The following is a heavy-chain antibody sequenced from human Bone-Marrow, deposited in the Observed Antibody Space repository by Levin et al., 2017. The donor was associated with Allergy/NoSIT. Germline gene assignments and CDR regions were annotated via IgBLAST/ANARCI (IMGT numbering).Heavy chain of an antibody. Sequence: GGSLRLSCAASGFTFSDYGMHWVRQAPGKGLEWVALISNDGSNKHQADSVKGRLTISRDNSKNMLYLQMNSLRPEDTAIYYCAKDGGGINWNFKCFDYWSQGIPVTVSS. CDR2: ISNDGSNK. CDR1: GFTFSDYG. V-gene: IGHV3-30*18. D-gene: IGHD1-7*01. CDR3: AKDGGGINWNFKCFDY. J-gene: IGHJ4*02.